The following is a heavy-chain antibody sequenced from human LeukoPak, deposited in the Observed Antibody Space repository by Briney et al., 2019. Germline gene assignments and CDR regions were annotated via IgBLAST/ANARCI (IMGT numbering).Heavy chain of an antibody. CDR1: GGTFSSYA. D-gene: IGHD6-6*01. V-gene: IGHV1-69*05. CDR3: ASSVQTDAFDI. Sequence: SVKVSCKASGGTFSSYAISWVRQAPGQGLEWMGGIIPIFGTANYAQKFQGRVTITTDESTSTAYMELSRLRSDDTAVYYCASSVQTDAFDIWGQGTMVTVSS. J-gene: IGHJ3*02. CDR2: IIPIFGTA.